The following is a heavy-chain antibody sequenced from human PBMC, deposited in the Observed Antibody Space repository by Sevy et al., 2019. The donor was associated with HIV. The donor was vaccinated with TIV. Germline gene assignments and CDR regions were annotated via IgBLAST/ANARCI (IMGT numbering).Heavy chain of an antibody. Sequence: GSLRLSCAASGFTLSSYGMHWVRQAPGKGLEGVAGIRYDGSNKYYADSVKGRFTLSRDNSKNTLYLQMNSLRAEETAVYYCARDRLGITISAEWGGGMDVWGQGTTVTVSS. CDR2: IRYDGSNK. CDR3: ARDRLGITISAEWGGGMDV. CDR1: GFTLSSYG. V-gene: IGHV3-33*01. J-gene: IGHJ6*02. D-gene: IGHD3-3*01.